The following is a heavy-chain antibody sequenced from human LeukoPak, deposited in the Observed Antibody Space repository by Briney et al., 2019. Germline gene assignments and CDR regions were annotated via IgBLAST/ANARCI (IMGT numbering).Heavy chain of an antibody. CDR1: GFTFSSYA. CDR3: ARGPRYSSSHFDY. Sequence: GALRLSRAASGFTFSSYAMHWVRQAPGKGLEWVAVISYDGSNKYYADSVKGRFTISRDNSKNTLYLQMNSLRAEDTAVYYCARGPRYSSSHFDYWGQGTLVTVSS. CDR2: ISYDGSNK. J-gene: IGHJ4*02. V-gene: IGHV3-30-3*01. D-gene: IGHD6-13*01.